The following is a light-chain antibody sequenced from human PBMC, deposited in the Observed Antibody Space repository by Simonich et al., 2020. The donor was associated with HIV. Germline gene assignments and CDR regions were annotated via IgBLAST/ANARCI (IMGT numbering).Light chain of an antibody. Sequence: QSALTQPASVSGSPGQSITISCTGTSSDVGNYYVFSWYQQHPGKSPKLMIYAVNKRPAEFSKGLSGSKSGNKASLTSSGLQAEDEADYYCCSYAGSSTLVLFGGGTKVTVL. V-gene: IGLV2-23*02. J-gene: IGLJ2*01. CDR2: AVN. CDR1: SSDVGNYYV. CDR3: CSYAGSSTLVL.